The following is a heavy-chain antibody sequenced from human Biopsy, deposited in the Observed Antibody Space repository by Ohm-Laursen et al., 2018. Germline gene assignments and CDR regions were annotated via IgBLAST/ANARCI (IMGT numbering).Heavy chain of an antibody. Sequence: GSLRLSCAASGFTFSSYAMSWVRQAPGKGLEWVSTINSSGGCTDYADSVKGRFTIARDNAQNTLYLQMNSQRADDTAVYYCARDWGGDYGGNIDYYYFYGMDVWGQGTTVTVSS. CDR2: INSSGGCT. D-gene: IGHD4-23*01. CDR3: ARDWGGDYGGNIDYYYFYGMDV. J-gene: IGHJ6*02. V-gene: IGHV3-23*01. CDR1: GFTFSSYA.